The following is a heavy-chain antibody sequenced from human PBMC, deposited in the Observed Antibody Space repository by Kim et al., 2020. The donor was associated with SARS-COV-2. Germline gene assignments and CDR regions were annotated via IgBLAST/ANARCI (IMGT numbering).Heavy chain of an antibody. CDR3: ARDSSRIQLWLPDAFDI. D-gene: IGHD5-18*01. V-gene: IGHV6-1*01. J-gene: IGHJ3*02. Sequence: VKSRITINPDTSKNQFSLQLNSVTPEDTAVYYCARDSSRIQLWLPDAFDIWGQGTMVTVSS.